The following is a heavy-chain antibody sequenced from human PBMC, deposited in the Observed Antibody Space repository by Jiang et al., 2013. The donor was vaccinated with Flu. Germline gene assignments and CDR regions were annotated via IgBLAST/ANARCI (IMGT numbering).Heavy chain of an antibody. CDR2: ISAYNGNN. CDR3: ARGGSGSLTYYYYAMDV. D-gene: IGHD3-16*01. CDR1: GYTFNSYG. V-gene: IGHV1-18*01. J-gene: IGHJ6*02. Sequence: KASGYTFNSYGVTWVATGPGQGPEWMGWISAYNGNNNYAQKFQGRVTMNTDTYTSTVYMELTSLRSDDTAVYYCARGGSGSLTYYYYAMDVWGQGTTVTVSS.